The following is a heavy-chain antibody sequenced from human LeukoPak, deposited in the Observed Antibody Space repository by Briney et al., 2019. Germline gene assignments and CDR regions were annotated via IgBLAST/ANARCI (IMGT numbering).Heavy chain of an antibody. J-gene: IGHJ5*02. CDR3: ARDGNDSSGYSSLGFDP. Sequence: KPSETLSLTCTVSGGSISSSTHCWSWVRQPPGKGLEWIGYIYYSGSTYYNPSLKSRVTMSVDTSKNQFSLKLSSVTAADTAVYYCARDGNDSSGYSSLGFDPWGQGTLVTVSS. CDR2: IYYSGST. CDR1: GGSISSSTHC. D-gene: IGHD3-22*01. V-gene: IGHV4-31*03.